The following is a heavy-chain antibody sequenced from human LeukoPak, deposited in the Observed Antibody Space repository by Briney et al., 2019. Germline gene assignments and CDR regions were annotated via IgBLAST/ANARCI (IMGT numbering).Heavy chain of an antibody. CDR2: ISGSGGGT. CDR1: GFVFDDYT. Sequence: PGGSLRLSCAASGFVFDDYTMPWVRHAPGKGLEWVCVISGSGGGTNYADSVKGRFTMSRDNSKNTLDLQMNSLRAEDTAVYYCATGKGVGLFQYWGQGTLVTVSS. V-gene: IGHV3-23*01. J-gene: IGHJ1*01. CDR3: ATGKGVGLFQY. D-gene: IGHD1-14*01.